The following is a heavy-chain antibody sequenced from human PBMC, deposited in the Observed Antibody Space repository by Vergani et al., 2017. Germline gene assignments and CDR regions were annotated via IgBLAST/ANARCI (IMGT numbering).Heavy chain of an antibody. CDR3: ARLLSEYYGAGGDWYFDR. Sequence: QVQLQESGPGLVKPSQTLSLTCTVSGGSISSGSYYWSWIRQPAGKGLELIGRIYYSGSTYYNPSLKSRVTISVDTSKNQFSLKLSSVTAADAAVYYCARLLSEYYGAGGDWYFDRWGRGTLVTVSS. V-gene: IGHV4-61*02. CDR2: IYYSGST. J-gene: IGHJ2*01. D-gene: IGHD3-10*01. CDR1: GGSISSGSYY.